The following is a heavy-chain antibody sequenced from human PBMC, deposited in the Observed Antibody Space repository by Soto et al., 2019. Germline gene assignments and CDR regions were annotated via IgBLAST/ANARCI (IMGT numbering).Heavy chain of an antibody. Sequence: QVQLVQSGAEVKKPGSSVKVSCKASGGTFSSYAINWVRQAPGQGLAWMGGIIPIFGTANYAQKFQDRVTITADESTSTAYMELSSLRSEDTAVYYCARGLSDYGDSSYYFDYWGQGTLVTVSS. D-gene: IGHD4-17*01. V-gene: IGHV1-69*01. CDR2: IIPIFGTA. CDR1: GGTFSSYA. CDR3: ARGLSDYGDSSYYFDY. J-gene: IGHJ4*02.